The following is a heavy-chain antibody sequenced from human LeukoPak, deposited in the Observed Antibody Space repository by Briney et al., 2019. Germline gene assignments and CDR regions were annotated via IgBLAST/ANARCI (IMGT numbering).Heavy chain of an antibody. CDR3: ASRVGATSAFDI. CDR2: INSDGSST. V-gene: IGHV3-74*01. CDR1: GFTFGSYA. D-gene: IGHD1-26*01. Sequence: GGSLRLSCAASGFTFGSYAMHWVRQAPGKGLVWVSRINSDGSSTSYADSVKGRFTISRDNAKNTLYLQMNSLRAEDTAVYYCASRVGATSAFDIWGQGTMVTVSS. J-gene: IGHJ3*02.